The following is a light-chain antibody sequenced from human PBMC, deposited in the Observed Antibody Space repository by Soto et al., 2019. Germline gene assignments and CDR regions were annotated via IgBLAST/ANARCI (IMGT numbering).Light chain of an antibody. CDR3: QQYGSSPF. V-gene: IGKV3-20*01. CDR1: QSVSSSY. CDR2: GAS. Sequence: EIVLTQSPGTLSLSPGERATLSCRASQSVSSSYLAWYQQKPGQAPRLLIYGASSRATGIPDRFSGSGSGRDITLTISRLESEDFAVYYWQQYGSSPFFGPGTKVDIK. J-gene: IGKJ3*01.